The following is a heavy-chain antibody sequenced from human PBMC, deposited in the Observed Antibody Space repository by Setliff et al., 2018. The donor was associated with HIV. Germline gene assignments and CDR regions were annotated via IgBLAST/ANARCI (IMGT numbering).Heavy chain of an antibody. Sequence: ASVKVSCKASGYTFTSYPMHWVRQAPGQGLEWVGVINTSGGSAGYAEKFRGRVTMTRDTSTNTVYMDLRNLRFEDTAVYYCARNQGDASGWYAGDYWGHGTLVTVSS. V-gene: IGHV1-46*01. CDR1: GYTFTSYP. D-gene: IGHD6-19*01. CDR3: ARNQGDASGWYAGDY. CDR2: INTSGGSA. J-gene: IGHJ4*01.